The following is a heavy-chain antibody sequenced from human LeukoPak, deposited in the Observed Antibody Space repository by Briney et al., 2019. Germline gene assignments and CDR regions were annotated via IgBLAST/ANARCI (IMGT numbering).Heavy chain of an antibody. D-gene: IGHD6-13*01. CDR1: GGSISSYY. V-gene: IGHV4-59*12. CDR2: IYYSGST. Sequence: SETLSLTCTVSGGSISSYYWSWIRQPPGKGLEWIGYIYYSGSTNYNPSLKSRVTISVDTSKNQFSLKLSSVTAADTAVYYCARVSSSWSLFDYWGQGTLVTVSS. J-gene: IGHJ4*02. CDR3: ARVSSSWSLFDY.